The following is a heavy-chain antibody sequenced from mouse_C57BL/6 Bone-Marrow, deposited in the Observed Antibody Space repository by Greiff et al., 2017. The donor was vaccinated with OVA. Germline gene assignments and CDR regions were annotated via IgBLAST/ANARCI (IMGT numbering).Heavy chain of an antibody. CDR2: IYPRSGNT. D-gene: IGHD1-1*01. V-gene: IGHV1-81*01. J-gene: IGHJ1*03. CDR3: ARRGFYYGSSRDFDV. Sequence: VKLQQSGAELARPGASVKLSCKASGYTFTSYGISWVKQRPGQGLEWIGEIYPRSGNTYYNEKFKGKATLTADKSSSTAYMELRSLTSEDSAVYFCARRGFYYGSSRDFDVWGTGTTVTVSS. CDR1: GYTFTSYG.